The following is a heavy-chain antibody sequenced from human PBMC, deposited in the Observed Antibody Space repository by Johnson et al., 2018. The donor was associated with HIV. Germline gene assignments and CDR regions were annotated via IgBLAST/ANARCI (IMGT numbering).Heavy chain of an antibody. D-gene: IGHD4/OR15-4a*01. J-gene: IGHJ3*02. Sequence: VQLVESGGGVVQPGRSLRLSCAASGFTFSTYGMHWVRQAPGKGLEWVAVIWYDGSNKYYADSVKGRFTISRDNSKNTLFLQMNSLRTEDTAVYYCAARGLWTYDAFDIWGQGTMVTVSS. CDR2: IWYDGSNK. CDR1: GFTFSTYG. V-gene: IGHV3-33*01. CDR3: AARGLWTYDAFDI.